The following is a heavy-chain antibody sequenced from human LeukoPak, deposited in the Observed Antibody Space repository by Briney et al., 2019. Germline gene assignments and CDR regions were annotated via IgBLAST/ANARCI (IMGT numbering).Heavy chain of an antibody. CDR3: TRDALFGSGRTHLDF. J-gene: IGHJ4*02. Sequence: GGSLRLSCAVSGLNFRSFWMSWVRQAPGKGLEWVANIKHDGSEAHYVDSVKGRFTISRDNAKNSLSLQTNSLNVDDTGVYFCTRDALFGSGRTHLDFWSQGTLVSVSS. V-gene: IGHV3-7*04. D-gene: IGHD3-10*01. CDR2: IKHDGSEA. CDR1: GLNFRSFW.